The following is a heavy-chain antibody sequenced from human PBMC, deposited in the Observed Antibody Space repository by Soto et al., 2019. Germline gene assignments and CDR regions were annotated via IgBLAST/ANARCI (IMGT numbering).Heavy chain of an antibody. CDR2: INPSGGST. CDR3: ARWLNERYCSSSGVYYYYMDV. V-gene: IGHV1-46*03. Sequence: GASVKVSCKASGYTFTSCYMHWVRQAPGQGLEWMGIINPSGGSTSYAQKFQGRVTMTRDTSTSTVYMELSSLRSEDTAVYYCARWLNERYCSSSGVYYYYMDVWGKGTTVTVSS. D-gene: IGHD6-6*01. J-gene: IGHJ6*03. CDR1: GYTFTSCY.